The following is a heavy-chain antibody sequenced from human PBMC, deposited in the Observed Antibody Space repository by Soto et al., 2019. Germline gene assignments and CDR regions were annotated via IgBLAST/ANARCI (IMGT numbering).Heavy chain of an antibody. Sequence: GGSLRLSCAASGFTFSDYYMSWIRQAPGKGLEWVSYISSSGSTIYYADTVKGRFTISRDNAKNSLYLQMNSLRAEDTAVYYCARDAPHPTYYYDSSGLNAFDIWGQGTMVTVSS. CDR2: ISSSGSTI. D-gene: IGHD3-22*01. CDR1: GFTFSDYY. CDR3: ARDAPHPTYYYDSSGLNAFDI. J-gene: IGHJ3*02. V-gene: IGHV3-11*01.